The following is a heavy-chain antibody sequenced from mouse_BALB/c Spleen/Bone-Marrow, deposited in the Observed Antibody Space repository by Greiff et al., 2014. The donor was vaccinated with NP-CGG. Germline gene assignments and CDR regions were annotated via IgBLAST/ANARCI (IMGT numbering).Heavy chain of an antibody. CDR3: ARDCGPFDY. Sequence: EVQLQQSGAELVKPGASVKLSCTASGFNIKDIYMHWVKQRPEQGLEWIGRIDPANGDTKYDPKFQGKATITADTSSDTAYLQLSSQTSEDTAVYYCARDCGPFDYWGQGTTLTVSS. J-gene: IGHJ2*01. CDR2: IDPANGDT. CDR1: GFNIKDIY. V-gene: IGHV14-3*02.